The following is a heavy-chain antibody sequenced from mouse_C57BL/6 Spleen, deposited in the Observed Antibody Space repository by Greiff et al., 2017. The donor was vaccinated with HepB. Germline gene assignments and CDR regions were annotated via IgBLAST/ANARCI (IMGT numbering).Heavy chain of an antibody. CDR3: ARSDGSDFDY. J-gene: IGHJ2*01. CDR1: GFNIKDYY. CDR2: IDPEDGDT. V-gene: IGHV14-2*01. Sequence: EVQLQESGAELVKPGASVKLSCTASGFNIKDYYMHWVKQRTEQGLEWIGRIDPEDGDTKYAPKFQGKATITADTSTNTAYLQLSSLTSEDTAVYYCARSDGSDFDYWGQGTTLTVSS. D-gene: IGHD1-1*01.